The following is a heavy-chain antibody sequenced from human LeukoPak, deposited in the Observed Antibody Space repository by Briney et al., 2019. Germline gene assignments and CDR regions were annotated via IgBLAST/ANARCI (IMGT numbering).Heavy chain of an antibody. Sequence: GASVKVSCKASGYTFTSYGIRWVRQAPGQRLERMGWISAYNGNTNYAQKLQGRVTMTTDTSTSTAYMELRSLRSDDTAVYYCARVGATSWYYYYYYMDVWGKGTTVTVSS. J-gene: IGHJ6*03. V-gene: IGHV1-18*01. CDR1: GYTFTSYG. CDR2: ISAYNGNT. CDR3: ARVGATSWYYYYYYMDV. D-gene: IGHD1-26*01.